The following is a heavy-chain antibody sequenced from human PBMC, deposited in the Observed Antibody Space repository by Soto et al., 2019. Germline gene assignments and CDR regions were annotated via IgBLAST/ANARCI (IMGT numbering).Heavy chain of an antibody. CDR1: GGSFNSHS. Sequence: QVQLVQSGAEVKKPGSSVIVSCKASGGSFNSHSINWVRQAPGQGLQWVGRFIPILGLANYAQSFQGRVTITADKSTSTADMELSSRGSDDTAVYYCARPSSHTATTGTFNYWGQGTPVTGSS. CDR3: ARPSSHTATTGTFNY. V-gene: IGHV1-69*02. J-gene: IGHJ4*02. D-gene: IGHD1-1*01. CDR2: FIPILGLA.